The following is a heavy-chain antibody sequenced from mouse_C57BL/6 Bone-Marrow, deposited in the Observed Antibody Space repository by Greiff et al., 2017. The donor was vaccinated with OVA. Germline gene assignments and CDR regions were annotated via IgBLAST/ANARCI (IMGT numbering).Heavy chain of an antibody. V-gene: IGHV5-17*01. Sequence: EVKLVESGGGLVKPGGSLKLSCAASGFTFSDYGMHWVRQAPEKGLEWVAYISSGSSTIYYADTVKGRFTISRDNAKNTLFLQMTSLRSEDTAMYYCARIYDGYYLFYAMDYWGQGTSVTVSS. CDR3: ARIYDGYYLFYAMDY. CDR1: GFTFSDYG. D-gene: IGHD2-3*01. CDR2: ISSGSSTI. J-gene: IGHJ4*01.